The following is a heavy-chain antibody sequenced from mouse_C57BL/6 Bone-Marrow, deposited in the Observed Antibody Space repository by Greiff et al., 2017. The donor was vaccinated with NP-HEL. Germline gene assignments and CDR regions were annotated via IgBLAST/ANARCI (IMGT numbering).Heavy chain of an antibody. D-gene: IGHD2-1*01. J-gene: IGHJ1*03. V-gene: IGHV3-6*01. CDR1: GYSITSGYY. CDR2: ISYDGSN. CDR3: ARGPLDLLVPHWYFDV. Sequence: ESGPGLVKPSQSLSLTCSVTGYSITSGYYWNWIRQLPGNKLEWMGYISYDGSNNYNPSLKNRISITRDTSKNQFFLKLNSVTTEDTATYDCARGPLDLLVPHWYFDVWGTGTTVTVSS.